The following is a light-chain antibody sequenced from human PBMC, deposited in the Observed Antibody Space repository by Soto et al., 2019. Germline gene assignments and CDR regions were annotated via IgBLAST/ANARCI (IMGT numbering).Light chain of an antibody. CDR3: QQYNNWPFT. Sequence: EIVMTQSPATLSVSPGERATLSCRASQSVSSNLAWYQQKPGRAPRLLIYGASTRATGIPARFSGSGSGTDFSLTISSLQSAFFAVYYCQQYNNWPFTFGPGTKVDIK. V-gene: IGKV3-15*01. CDR1: QSVSSN. J-gene: IGKJ3*01. CDR2: GAS.